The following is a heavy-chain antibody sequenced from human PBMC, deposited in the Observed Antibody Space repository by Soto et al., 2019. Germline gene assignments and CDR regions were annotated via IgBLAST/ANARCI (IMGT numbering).Heavy chain of an antibody. Sequence: EVQLVESGGGLVKPGGSLRLSCAASGFTFSSYSMNWVRQAPGKGLEWVSSISSSSSYIYYADSVKGRFTISRDNAKNALYLQMTSLRAEDTAVYYCAGETYYYGSGILGYWGQGTLVTVSS. CDR3: AGETYYYGSGILGY. D-gene: IGHD3-10*01. CDR2: ISSSSSYI. J-gene: IGHJ4*02. V-gene: IGHV3-21*01. CDR1: GFTFSSYS.